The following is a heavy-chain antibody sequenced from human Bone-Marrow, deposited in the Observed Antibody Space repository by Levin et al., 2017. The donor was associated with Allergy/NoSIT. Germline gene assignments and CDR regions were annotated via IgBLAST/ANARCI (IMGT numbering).Heavy chain of an antibody. CDR1: GFTFTSFW. CDR2: IECDGSET. D-gene: IGHD3-16*02. CDR3: AREEGWGYHHGRDV. V-gene: IGHV3-7*01. J-gene: IGHJ6*02. Sequence: AGGSLRLSCAASGFTFTSFWMTWVRQAPGKGLEWVANIECDGSETCYVDSVKGRFTISRDNAKNSVYLQMNRLRVDDTAVYYCAREEGWGYHHGRDVWGQGTTVTVS.